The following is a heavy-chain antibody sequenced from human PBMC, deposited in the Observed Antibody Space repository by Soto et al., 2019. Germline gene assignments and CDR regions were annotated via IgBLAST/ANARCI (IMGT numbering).Heavy chain of an antibody. CDR3: ARDSVGSGYD. D-gene: IGHD5-12*01. V-gene: IGHV4-59*01. J-gene: IGHJ4*02. CDR2: IYYSGST. Sequence: QVQLQESGPGLVKPSETLSLTCTVSGGSISSYYWSWIRQPPGKRLEWIGYIYYSGSTNYNPSLKSRVTISVDTSKNQFPLELRSVTAADTAVYYCARDSVGSGYDWGQGTLVTVSS. CDR1: GGSISSYY.